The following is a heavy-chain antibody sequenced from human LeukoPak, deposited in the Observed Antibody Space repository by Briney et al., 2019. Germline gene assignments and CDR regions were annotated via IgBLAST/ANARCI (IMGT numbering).Heavy chain of an antibody. Sequence: RPGGSLRLSCAASGFTFSGYSMNWVRQAPGKGLEWISYIGIDSGNTNYADSVKGRFTISGDKAKNSLYLQMNSLRVEDTAVYYCARDYKYAFDNWGQGTLVTVSS. J-gene: IGHJ4*02. V-gene: IGHV3-48*01. CDR1: GFTFSGYS. CDR2: IGIDSGNT. D-gene: IGHD5-24*01. CDR3: ARDYKYAFDN.